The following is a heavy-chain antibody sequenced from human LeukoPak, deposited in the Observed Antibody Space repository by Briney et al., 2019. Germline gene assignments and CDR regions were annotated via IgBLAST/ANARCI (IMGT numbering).Heavy chain of an antibody. D-gene: IGHD2-2*01. CDR2: IKQDGSEK. CDR3: ARDDCSSISCYHNWFDP. J-gene: IGHJ5*02. Sequence: GGSLRLSCAASGFTFSSYWMSWVRQAPGKGLEWVANIKQDGSEKYYVDSVKGRFTISRGNAKNSLYLQMNSLGAEDTAVYYCARDDCSSISCYHNWFDPWGQGTLVTVSS. CDR1: GFTFSSYW. V-gene: IGHV3-7*01.